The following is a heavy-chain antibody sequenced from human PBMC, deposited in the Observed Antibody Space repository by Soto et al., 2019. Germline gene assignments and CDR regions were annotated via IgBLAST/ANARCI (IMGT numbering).Heavy chain of an antibody. CDR3: ARGLFSGGRYYFYY. D-gene: IGHD3-10*01. CDR2: IYYSGST. Sequence: LQPPSLARSVAGGCSCRYYWSWLRQTPGKGLEWIGYIYYSGSTNYNPSLKSRVTISVDTSKNQFSLKLSSVTAADTAVYYCARGLFSGGRYYFYYWGQGTLVTVSS. CDR1: GGCSCRYY. V-gene: IGHV4-59*01. J-gene: IGHJ4*02.